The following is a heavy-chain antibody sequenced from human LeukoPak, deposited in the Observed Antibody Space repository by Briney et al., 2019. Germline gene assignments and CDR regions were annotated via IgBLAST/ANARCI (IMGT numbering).Heavy chain of an antibody. CDR2: IYYSGST. CDR1: GDSIGSSTYY. CDR3: ARTSATSDH. J-gene: IGHJ4*02. V-gene: IGHV4-39*01. Sequence: SETLSLTCTVSGDSIGSSTYYGGWIRQPPGKGLEWIGSIYYSGSTYYSPALKSRVTMSIDTSKNQFSRKLSAPAAADTAIYYCARTSATSDHGGQGALVTVSS.